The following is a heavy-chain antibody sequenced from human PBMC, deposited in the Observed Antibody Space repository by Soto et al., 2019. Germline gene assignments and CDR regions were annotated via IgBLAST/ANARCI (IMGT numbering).Heavy chain of an antibody. CDR3: ISHSPEDMIRT. CDR1: GFTFSGSS. CDR2: IRNKANSYAT. Sequence: GGSLRLSCAASGFTFSGSSVHWVRQASGKGLEWVGRIRNKANSYATAYAASVRGRFTISRDDSKNTAFLQMNSLNTEDTAVYYCISHSPEDMIRTWGQGTLVTVSS. J-gene: IGHJ4*02. V-gene: IGHV3-73*01. D-gene: IGHD2-15*01.